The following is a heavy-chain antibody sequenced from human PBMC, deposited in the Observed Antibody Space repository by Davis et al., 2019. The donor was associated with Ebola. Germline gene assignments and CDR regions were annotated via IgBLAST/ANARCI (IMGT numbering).Heavy chain of an antibody. J-gene: IGHJ5*02. CDR1: GYTFTSYA. Sequence: AASVKVSCKASGYTFTSYAIHWVRQAPGQRLEWMGWINAVNGDTKYSQKSQGRVTITGDTSASTAYMELSSLRSEDTAVYYCARSSGWFDLWGQGTLVTVSS. CDR2: INAVNGDT. D-gene: IGHD6-19*01. V-gene: IGHV1-3*01. CDR3: ARSSGWFDL.